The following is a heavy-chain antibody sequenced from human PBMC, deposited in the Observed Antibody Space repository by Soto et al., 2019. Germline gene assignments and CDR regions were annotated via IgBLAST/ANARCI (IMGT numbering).Heavy chain of an antibody. CDR3: ARNYYGSGRKGRIDY. CDR1: GFTFSSYA. CDR2: ISYDGSNK. V-gene: IGHV3-30-3*01. D-gene: IGHD3-10*01. J-gene: IGHJ4*02. Sequence: QVQLVESGGGVVQPGRSLRLSCAASGFTFSSYAMHWVRQAPGKGLEWVAVISYDGSNKYYADSVKGRFTISRDNSKNTLYLQMNSLRAEDTAVYYCARNYYGSGRKGRIDYWGQGPLVTVSS.